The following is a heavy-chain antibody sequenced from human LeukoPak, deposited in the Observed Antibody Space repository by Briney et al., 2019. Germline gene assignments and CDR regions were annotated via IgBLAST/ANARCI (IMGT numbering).Heavy chain of an antibody. CDR1: GGSISSGDYY. V-gene: IGHV4-30-4*01. D-gene: IGHD3-22*01. CDR2: MYYSGST. CDR3: ARPYYYDSRIDP. J-gene: IGHJ5*02. Sequence: SETLSLTRTVSGGSISSGDYYWSWIRQPPGKGLEWIAYMYYSGSTYYNPSLKSRVTMSADTSKNQLSLKLSSVTAADTAVYYCARPYYYDSRIDPWGQGILVTVSS.